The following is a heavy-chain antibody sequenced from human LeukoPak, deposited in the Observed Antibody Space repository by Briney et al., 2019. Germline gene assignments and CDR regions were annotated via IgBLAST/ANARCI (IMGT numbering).Heavy chain of an antibody. CDR1: GFISGDYA. J-gene: IGHJ4*02. CDR2: IRGRVYGATT. Sequence: SGGSLRLSCTTSGFISGDYAMSWVRQAPGKGLEWVSLIRGRVYGATTEYAASVKGRFAMSRDDSKSIAYLQMNSLKSEDTAMYYCSRERAGVFQYWGQGILVTVSS. V-gene: IGHV3-49*04. CDR3: SRERAGVFQY.